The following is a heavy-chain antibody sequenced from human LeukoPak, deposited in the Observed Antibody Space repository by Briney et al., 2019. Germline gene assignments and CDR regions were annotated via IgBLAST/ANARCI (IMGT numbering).Heavy chain of an antibody. CDR3: ASLKGVIMVINY. J-gene: IGHJ4*02. D-gene: IGHD3-22*01. Sequence: PSETLSLTCTVSSGSISSSTYYWGWSRQPPGKGLEWIGSIYYSGSTYYNPSLKSRVTISVDTSKNLFSLKLSSGTAADTDVYYCASLKGVIMVINYWGQGTLVTVSS. CDR2: IYYSGST. CDR1: SGSISSSTYY. V-gene: IGHV4-39*01.